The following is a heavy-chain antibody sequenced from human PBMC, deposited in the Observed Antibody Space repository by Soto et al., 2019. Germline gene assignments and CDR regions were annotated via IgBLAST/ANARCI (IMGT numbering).Heavy chain of an antibody. J-gene: IGHJ3*02. CDR1: GFIFSNYG. CDR3: AKGYSSITSCYDDAFDI. CDR2: MSFDGSHK. V-gene: IGHV3-30*18. D-gene: IGHD2-2*01. Sequence: QVQLVESGGRVVQPGRSLRLSCAASGFIFSNYGMHWVRQAPGKGLEWVAVMSFDGSHKYYADSVKGRFTISRDNSKNTLYLQIDSLRAEDTAVYYCAKGYSSITSCYDDAFDIWGQGTMVTVSS.